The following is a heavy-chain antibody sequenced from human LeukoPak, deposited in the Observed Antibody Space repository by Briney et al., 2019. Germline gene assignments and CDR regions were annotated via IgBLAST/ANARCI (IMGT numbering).Heavy chain of an antibody. CDR3: AKSSGYFGDY. V-gene: IGHV3-23*01. CDR2: ISASGVST. J-gene: IGHJ4*02. Sequence: GGSLRLSCAASGFTFSDSAMTWVRQAPGKGLEWVSLISASGVSTYYADSVKGRFTISRDNSKNTLYLQMSSLRAEDTAAYYCAKSSGYFGDYWGQGTLVTVSS. CDR1: GFTFSDSA. D-gene: IGHD3-22*01.